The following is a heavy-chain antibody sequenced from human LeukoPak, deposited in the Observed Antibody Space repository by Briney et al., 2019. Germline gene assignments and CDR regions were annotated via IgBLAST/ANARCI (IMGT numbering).Heavy chain of an antibody. CDR3: ARVKTYYYDSSGKSVGWFDP. Sequence: SETLSLTCTVSGGSISNYVWSWIRQPPGKGLEWIGYINDSGNTKYNPSLESRVTISVDTSKNQFSLNLYSVTAADTAVYYCARVKTYYYDSSGKSVGWFDPWGQGTLVTVSS. V-gene: IGHV4-59*01. D-gene: IGHD3-22*01. CDR1: GGSISNYV. CDR2: INDSGNT. J-gene: IGHJ5*02.